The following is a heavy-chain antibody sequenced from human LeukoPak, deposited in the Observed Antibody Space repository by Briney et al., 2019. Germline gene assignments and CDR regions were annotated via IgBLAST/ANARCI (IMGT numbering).Heavy chain of an antibody. CDR3: ARDARGGIAAAGEFDY. D-gene: IGHD6-13*01. V-gene: IGHV3-30*04. CDR1: GLTFSSYA. Sequence: GKSLTLSCPASGLTFSSYAMHWVRQAPGNGLEWVAVISYDGSNKYYADSVKGRFTISRDNSKNTLYLQMNSLRAEDTAVYYCARDARGGIAAAGEFDYWGQGTLVTVSS. J-gene: IGHJ4*02. CDR2: ISYDGSNK.